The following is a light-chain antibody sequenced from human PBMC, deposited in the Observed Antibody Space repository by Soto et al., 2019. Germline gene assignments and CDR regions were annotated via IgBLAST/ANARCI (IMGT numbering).Light chain of an antibody. J-gene: IGKJ4*01. CDR3: QQYYNYPLT. CDR2: EAS. V-gene: IGKV1-5*03. CDR1: QTISRW. Sequence: DVQMTQSPATLSAFVGDRVTITCRASQTISRWLAWYQHKSGSGPKLLIHEASTLENGVSSRFSGGGSGTECTLTINSLQPEDCATYFCQQYYNYPLTFGGGTRVEI.